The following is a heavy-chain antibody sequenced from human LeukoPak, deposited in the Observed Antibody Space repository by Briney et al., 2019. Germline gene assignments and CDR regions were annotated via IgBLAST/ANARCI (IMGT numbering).Heavy chain of an antibody. CDR1: GFTFSSYW. V-gene: IGHV3-7*01. J-gene: IGHJ4*02. CDR2: IKQDGSEK. CDR3: AREYYDFWSGYFGLDY. Sequence: QTGGSLRLSCAASGFTFSSYWMSWVRQAPGKGLEWVANIKQDGSEKYYVDSVKGRFTISRDNAKNSLYLQMNSLRAEDTAVYYCAREYYDFWSGYFGLDYWGQGTLVTVSS. D-gene: IGHD3-3*01.